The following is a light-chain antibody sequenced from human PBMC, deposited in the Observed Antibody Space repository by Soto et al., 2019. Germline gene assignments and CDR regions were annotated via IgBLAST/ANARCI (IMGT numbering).Light chain of an antibody. CDR2: SNN. Sequence: QSVLTQPPSASGTPGQRVTVSCSGSNSNIGSNTVSWYQQLPTTAPKLLIHSNNQRPSGVPDRFSGSKSGTSASLAISGLHSEDEADYYCASWDDSLKGWVFGGGTK. V-gene: IGLV1-44*01. CDR1: NSNIGSNT. CDR3: ASWDDSLKGWV. J-gene: IGLJ3*02.